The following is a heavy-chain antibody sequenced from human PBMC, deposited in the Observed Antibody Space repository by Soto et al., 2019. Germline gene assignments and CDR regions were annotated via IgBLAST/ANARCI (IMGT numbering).Heavy chain of an antibody. Sequence: ASVKVSCKASGYTFTSYAMHWVRQAPGQRLEWMGWINAGNGNTKYSQKFQGRVTITRDTSASTAYMELSSLRSEDTAVYYCARDETGTRSPLTGYWGQGTLVTVSS. J-gene: IGHJ4*02. CDR2: INAGNGNT. CDR3: ARDETGTRSPLTGY. CDR1: GYTFTSYA. D-gene: IGHD1-7*01. V-gene: IGHV1-3*01.